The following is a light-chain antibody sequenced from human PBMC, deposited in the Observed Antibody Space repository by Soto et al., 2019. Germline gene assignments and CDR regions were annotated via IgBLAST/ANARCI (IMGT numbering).Light chain of an antibody. CDR3: QQRSNWWT. CDR2: DAS. Sequence: EFVLTQSPGTLSLSPGERATLSCRASQTVSSYLAWYQQKPGQAPRLLIYDASNRATGIPARFSGSGSGTDFTLTISSLEPEDFAVYYCQQRSNWWTFGQGTKVDIK. CDR1: QTVSSY. J-gene: IGKJ1*01. V-gene: IGKV3-11*01.